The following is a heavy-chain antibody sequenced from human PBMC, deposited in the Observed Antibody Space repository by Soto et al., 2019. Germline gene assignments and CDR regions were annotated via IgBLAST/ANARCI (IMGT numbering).Heavy chain of an antibody. CDR3: ARDREAYCSGGSCYSGMFRFGY. CDR1: GGSISSGGYY. D-gene: IGHD2-15*01. CDR2: IYYSGST. Sequence: QVQLQESGPGLVKPSQTLSLTCTVSGGSISSGGYYWSWIRQHPGKGLEWIGYIYYSGSTYYNPSLESRVTISVDTSKNQFSLKLSSVTAADTAVYYCARDREAYCSGGSCYSGMFRFGYWGQGTLVIVSS. V-gene: IGHV4-31*03. J-gene: IGHJ4*02.